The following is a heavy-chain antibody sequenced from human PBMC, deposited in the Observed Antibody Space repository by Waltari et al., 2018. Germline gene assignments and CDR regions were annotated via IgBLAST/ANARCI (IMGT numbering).Heavy chain of an antibody. CDR2: IYYSGST. CDR3: ARGRLRLGELSPFDY. CDR1: GGSISSPY. Sequence: QVQLQESGPGLVKPSETLSLTCTVSGGSISSPYWSWIRHPPGKGLEWIGYIYYSGSTNYNPSLKSRVTISVDTSKNQFSLKLSSVTAADTAVYYCARGRLRLGELSPFDYWGQGTLVTVSS. J-gene: IGHJ4*02. V-gene: IGHV4-59*11. D-gene: IGHD3-16*02.